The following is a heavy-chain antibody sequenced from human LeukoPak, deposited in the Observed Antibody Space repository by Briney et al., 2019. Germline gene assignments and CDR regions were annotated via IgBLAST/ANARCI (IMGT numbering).Heavy chain of an antibody. CDR2: ISSTSGTI. Sequence: GGSLRLSCAASGFTFSTYSMNWVRQTPGKGLEWVSYISSTSGTIYYADSVKGRFTISRDNAKNSLYLQMNNLRGEDTAIYYCARQRGVVPAACNDYWGQGTLVIVSS. CDR3: ARQRGVVPAACNDY. V-gene: IGHV3-48*04. D-gene: IGHD2-2*01. CDR1: GFTFSTYS. J-gene: IGHJ4*02.